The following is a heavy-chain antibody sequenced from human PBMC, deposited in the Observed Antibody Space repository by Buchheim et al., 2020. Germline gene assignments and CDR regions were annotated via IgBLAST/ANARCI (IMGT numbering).Heavy chain of an antibody. D-gene: IGHD3-3*01. J-gene: IGHJ4*02. CDR2: ISYDGSNK. V-gene: IGHV3-30*18. CDR3: AKERSSRFLEWLLGAFDY. CDR1: GFTFSSYG. Sequence: QVQLVESGGGVVRPGRSLRLSCAASGFTFSSYGMHWVRQAPGKGLEWVAVISYDGSNKYYADSVKGRFTISRDNSKNTLYLQMNSLRAEDTAVYYCAKERSSRFLEWLLGAFDYWGQGTL.